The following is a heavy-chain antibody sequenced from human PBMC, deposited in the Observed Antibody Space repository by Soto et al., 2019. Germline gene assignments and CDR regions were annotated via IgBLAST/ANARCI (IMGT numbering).Heavy chain of an antibody. Sequence: HPGGSLRLSCAASGFTFSNYAMSWVRQAPGKGLEWVSTFTRSGNTYYADSVKGRFTISRDNSKNTLYLQMDSLRAEDTAVFYCASDYAPATPNIDTWGLGTLLTISS. CDR2: FTRSGNT. CDR1: GFTFSNYA. J-gene: IGHJ5*01. V-gene: IGHV3-23*01. D-gene: IGHD3-16*01. CDR3: ASDYAPATPNIDT.